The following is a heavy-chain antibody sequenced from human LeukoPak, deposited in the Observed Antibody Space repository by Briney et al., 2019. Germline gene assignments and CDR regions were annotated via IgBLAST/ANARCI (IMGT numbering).Heavy chain of an antibody. CDR1: GFTFSRYW. J-gene: IGHJ4*02. CDR3: AGTMQWLHD. D-gene: IGHD6-19*01. CDR2: INTDGSII. V-gene: IGHV3-74*01. Sequence: GGSLRLSCAASGFTFSRYWMHWVRQAPGKGLMWVSRINTDGSIINYADSVKGRFTISRDNAKNTLYLQMNSLTVGDTAVYYCAGTMQWLHDWGQGTLVSVSS.